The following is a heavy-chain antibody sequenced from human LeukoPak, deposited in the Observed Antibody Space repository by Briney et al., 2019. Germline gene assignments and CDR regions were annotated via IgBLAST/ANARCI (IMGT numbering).Heavy chain of an antibody. Sequence: SETLSLTCAVYGGSFRGYYWSWIRQPPGKGLEGIGEINHSGSTNYNPPLKSRVTISVDTSKNQFSLKLSSVTAADTAVYYCASHVGDYGDYALDYWGQGTLVTVSS. V-gene: IGHV4-34*01. CDR3: ASHVGDYGDYALDY. J-gene: IGHJ4*02. CDR2: INHSGST. CDR1: GGSFRGYY. D-gene: IGHD4-17*01.